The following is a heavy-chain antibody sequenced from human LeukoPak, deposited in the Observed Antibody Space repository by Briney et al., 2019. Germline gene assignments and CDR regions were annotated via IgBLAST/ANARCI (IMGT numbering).Heavy chain of an antibody. Sequence: ASVKVSCKASGYTFTVYYIHWVRQAPGQGLEWMGWINPDSGGTNYAQIFQGRVTMTRDTSMSTAYMELNRLRSDDTAVYYCARVASAVYSDYWGQGTLVTVSS. J-gene: IGHJ4*02. CDR3: ARVASAVYSDY. CDR2: INPDSGGT. V-gene: IGHV1-2*02. CDR1: GYTFTVYY.